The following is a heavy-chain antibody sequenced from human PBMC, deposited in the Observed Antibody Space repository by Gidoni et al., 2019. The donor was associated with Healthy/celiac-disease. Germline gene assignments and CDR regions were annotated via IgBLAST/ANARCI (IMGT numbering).Heavy chain of an antibody. CDR2: IIPIFGTA. CDR1: GGTFSSYA. V-gene: IGHV1-69*01. CDR3: ARAEYYYDSSGYQQLYYFDY. D-gene: IGHD3-22*01. Sequence: QVQLVQSGAEVKKPGSSVKVSCKASGGTFSSYAISWVRQAPGQGLEWMGGIIPIFGTANYESTSTAYMELSSLRSEDTAVYYCARAEYYYDSSGYQQLYYFDYWGQGTLVTVSS. J-gene: IGHJ4*02.